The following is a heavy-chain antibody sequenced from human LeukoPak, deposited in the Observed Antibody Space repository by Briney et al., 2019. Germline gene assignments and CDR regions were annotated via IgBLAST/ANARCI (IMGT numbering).Heavy chain of an antibody. CDR3: ARVRVGSSSSLPALLRFDY. CDR1: GFTFSSYS. CDR2: ISSSSSYI. V-gene: IGHV3-21*01. D-gene: IGHD6-6*01. J-gene: IGHJ4*02. Sequence: GGSLRLSCAASGFTFSSYSMNWVRQAPGKGLEWVSSISSSSSYIYYADSVKGRFTLSRDNAKNSLYLQMNSLRAEDTAVYYCARVRVGSSSSLPALLRFDYWGQGTLVTVSS.